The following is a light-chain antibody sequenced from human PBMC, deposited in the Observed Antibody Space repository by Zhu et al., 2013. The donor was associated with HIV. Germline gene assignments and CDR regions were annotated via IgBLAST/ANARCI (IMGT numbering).Light chain of an antibody. J-gene: IGLJ2*01. CDR1: NIGSKS. CDR3: QVWHHDVDHLVL. V-gene: IGLV3-21*04. CDR2: DDT. Sequence: SYELTQPPSVSVAPGKTATITCGGDNIGSKSVQWYQQKPGQAPVVVIYDDTDRPSGIPERLSGSNSGNTATLTISRVEAGDEADYFCQVWHHDVDHLVLFGGGTKLTVL.